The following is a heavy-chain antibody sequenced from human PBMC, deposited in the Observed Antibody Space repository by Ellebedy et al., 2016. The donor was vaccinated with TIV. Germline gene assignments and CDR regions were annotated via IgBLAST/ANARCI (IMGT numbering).Heavy chain of an antibody. Sequence: GESLKISXAASGFTFSRYAMNWVRQAPGKGLEWVSFISGGGVRTSYADSVKGRFTISRDNSKNTLYMQINSLRAEDTAVYYCAKDGGITILEYAMDVWGQGTTVTVSS. CDR3: AKDGGITILEYAMDV. CDR2: ISGGGVRT. CDR1: GFTFSRYA. J-gene: IGHJ6*02. D-gene: IGHD3-10*01. V-gene: IGHV3-23*01.